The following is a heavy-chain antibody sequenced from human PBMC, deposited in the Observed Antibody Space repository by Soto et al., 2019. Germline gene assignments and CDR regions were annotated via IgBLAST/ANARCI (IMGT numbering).Heavy chain of an antibody. Sequence: SETLSLTCTVSGGSISSTSYYWGWVRQPPEKGLEWIGAISYGGSTYHNPSLRSRVTIFVDTSKSQFSLDLTSVTAADTAVYYCARHRRETGTYAQPLDYWGREPWSPSPQ. J-gene: IGHJ4*02. CDR1: GGSISSTSYY. D-gene: IGHD1-1*01. CDR2: ISYGGST. CDR3: ARHRRETGTYAQPLDY. V-gene: IGHV4-39*01.